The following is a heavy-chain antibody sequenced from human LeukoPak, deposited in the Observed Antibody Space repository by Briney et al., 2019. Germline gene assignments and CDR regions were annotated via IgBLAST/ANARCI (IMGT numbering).Heavy chain of an antibody. J-gene: IGHJ4*02. CDR1: GFTFSSYS. CDR2: ISSSSSYI. D-gene: IGHD2-21*02. V-gene: IGHV3-21*01. CDR3: ARDPSVLYCGGDCYSSYYFDY. Sequence: GGSLRLSCVASGFTFSSYSMNWVRQAPGKGLEWVSSISSSSSYIYYADSVKGRFTISRDNAKNSLYLQMNSLRAEDTAVYYCARDPSVLYCGGDCYSSYYFDYWGQGTLVTVSS.